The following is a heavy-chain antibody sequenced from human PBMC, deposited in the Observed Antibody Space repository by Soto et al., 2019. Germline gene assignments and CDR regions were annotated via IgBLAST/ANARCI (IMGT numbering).Heavy chain of an antibody. CDR2: IAHDGSNA. Sequence: QVQLVESGGGVVQPGGSLRLSCAASGFTFRNHAMHWVRQAPGQGLECLAAIAHDGSNAFYRDSVKGRFTVSRHNTTNSLDLYTNSLRSVDTGVYYCARGDREDILVVVGARPGEYGTDIWGQGTTVIVSS. V-gene: IGHV3-30-3*01. J-gene: IGHJ6*02. CDR3: ARGDREDILVVVGARPGEYGTDI. D-gene: IGHD2-15*01. CDR1: GFTFRNHA.